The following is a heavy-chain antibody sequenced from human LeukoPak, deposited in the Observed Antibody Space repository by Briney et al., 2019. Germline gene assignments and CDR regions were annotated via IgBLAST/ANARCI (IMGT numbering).Heavy chain of an antibody. J-gene: IGHJ3*02. D-gene: IGHD3-10*01. V-gene: IGHV3-48*02. CDR2: ISSRSGTI. CDR1: GFTFSSYS. CDR3: ARDPTGRWAFDI. Sequence: GSLRLSCAASGFTFSSYSMNWVRQAPGKGLEWVSYISSRSGTIYYADSVKGRFTISRDNAKNSLYLQMNSLRDEHAAVYHCARDPTGRWAFDIWGQGTMVTVSS.